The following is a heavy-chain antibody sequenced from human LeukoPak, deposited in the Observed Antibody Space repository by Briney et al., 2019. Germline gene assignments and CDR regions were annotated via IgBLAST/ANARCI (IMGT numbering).Heavy chain of an antibody. CDR1: GFTFSSYS. Sequence: GGSLRLSCAASGFTFSSYSMNWVRQAPGKGLEWVSSISSSSSYIYYADSVKGRFTISRDNAKNSLYLQMNSLRAEDTAVYYCARVYFWEASYYYDSSGFDYWGQGTLVTVSS. V-gene: IGHV3-21*01. CDR3: ARVYFWEASYYYDSSGFDY. CDR2: ISSSSSYI. J-gene: IGHJ4*02. D-gene: IGHD3-22*01.